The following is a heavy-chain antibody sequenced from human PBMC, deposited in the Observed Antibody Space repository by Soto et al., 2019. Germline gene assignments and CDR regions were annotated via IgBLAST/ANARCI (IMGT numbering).Heavy chain of an antibody. CDR2: ISSSSSYI. CDR1: GFTFSSYS. D-gene: IGHD3-9*01. V-gene: IGHV3-21*01. CDR3: ARDDILTKLFHIYFDY. Sequence: GGSLRLSCAASGFTFSSYSMNWVRQAPEKGLEWVSSISSSSSYIYYADSVKGRFTISRDNAKNSLYLQMNSLRAEDTAVYYCARDDILTKLFHIYFDYWGQGTLVTVSS. J-gene: IGHJ4*02.